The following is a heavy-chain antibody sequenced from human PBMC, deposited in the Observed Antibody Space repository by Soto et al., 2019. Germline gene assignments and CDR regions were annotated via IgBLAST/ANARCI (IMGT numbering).Heavy chain of an antibody. Sequence: QVQLVQPGAEVKKPGSSVKVSCKASGGTFSSYAISWVRQAPGQGLEWMGGIIPIFGTANYAQKFQGRVTITADESTSRAYMELSSLRSEDTAVYYCARGWIQLWQHYSGAFDYWGQGTLVTVSS. V-gene: IGHV1-69*12. CDR3: ARGWIQLWQHYSGAFDY. D-gene: IGHD5-18*01. CDR2: IIPIFGTA. CDR1: GGTFSSYA. J-gene: IGHJ4*02.